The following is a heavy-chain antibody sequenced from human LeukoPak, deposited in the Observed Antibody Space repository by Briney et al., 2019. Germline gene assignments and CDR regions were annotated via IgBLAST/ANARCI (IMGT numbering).Heavy chain of an antibody. D-gene: IGHD2-15*01. CDR2: INLSGST. CDR3: ARVCSSGRCCDQ. J-gene: IGHJ4*02. CDR1: GYSITSVYY. Sequence: SETLSLTCSVSGYSITSVYYWACMRQPPGKGLEWIGSINLSGSTYYNPSLKRRVTVSVDTSKHQSSLRLSSVTAADTAVYYCARVCSSGRCCDQWGQGTLVTVSS. V-gene: IGHV4-38-2*02.